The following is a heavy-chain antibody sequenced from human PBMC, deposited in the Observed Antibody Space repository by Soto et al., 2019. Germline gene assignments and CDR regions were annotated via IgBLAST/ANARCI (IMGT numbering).Heavy chain of an antibody. J-gene: IGHJ4*02. CDR2: ILYSGST. Sequence: PSETLSLTCSVSGGSISSYYWSWIRQPPGKGLEWIGYILYSGSTNYSPSLKSRVTISVDTSKNQFSLKLTSVTAADTAVYYCARRRYRSGWYYFDYWGQGTLVTVSS. CDR3: ARRRYRSGWYYFDY. D-gene: IGHD6-19*01. V-gene: IGHV4-59*01. CDR1: GGSISSYY.